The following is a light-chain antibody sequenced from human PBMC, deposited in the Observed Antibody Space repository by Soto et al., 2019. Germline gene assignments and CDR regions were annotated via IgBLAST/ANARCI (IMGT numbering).Light chain of an antibody. Sequence: EIVFTQSPGTLSLSPGERATLSCRASQSVSSSYLAWYQQKPGQAPRLLIDGASTRATGIPDRFSGSGSGTDFTLTISRLEPEDVAVYYCQQYEAVVTFGQGTKV. J-gene: IGKJ1*01. CDR1: QSVSSSY. CDR2: GAS. V-gene: IGKV3-20*01. CDR3: QQYEAVVT.